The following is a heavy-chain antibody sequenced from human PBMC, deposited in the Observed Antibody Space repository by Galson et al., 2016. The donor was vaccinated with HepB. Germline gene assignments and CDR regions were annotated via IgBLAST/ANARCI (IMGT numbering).Heavy chain of an antibody. CDR2: ISSSVSYI. V-gene: IGHV3-21*01. CDR3: ARGGRTEETSLVY. Sequence: SLRLSCAASGFTFRTYSMNWVRQAPGKGLEWVSVISSSVSYIYYADSVKGRFTIPRDNAKNSLYLQMNSLRVEDTAVYYCARGGRTEETSLVYWGQGTLVTVSS. CDR1: GFTFRTYS. J-gene: IGHJ4*02. D-gene: IGHD1-14*01.